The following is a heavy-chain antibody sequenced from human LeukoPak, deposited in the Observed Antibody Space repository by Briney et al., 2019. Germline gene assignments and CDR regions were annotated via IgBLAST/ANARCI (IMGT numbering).Heavy chain of an antibody. CDR2: IYASGTT. V-gene: IGHV4-4*07. J-gene: IGHJ4*02. CDR3: ARGPAHGGTYFEY. Sequence: PSETLSLTCAVSGGSITSNYWHWIRQPAGKGLEWVGRIYASGTTLYNPSLKSRVTLSVDASENHFSLKLTSVTAAETAMYYCARGPAHGGTYFEYWGQGILVTVSS. CDR1: GGSITSNY. D-gene: IGHD2-15*01.